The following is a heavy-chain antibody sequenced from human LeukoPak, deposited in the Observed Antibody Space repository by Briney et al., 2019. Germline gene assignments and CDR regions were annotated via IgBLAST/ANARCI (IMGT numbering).Heavy chain of an antibody. CDR2: IYYSGTT. CDR3: ARYGGNAHDY. CDR1: GGSISSGDYY. J-gene: IGHJ4*02. V-gene: IGHV4-31*03. D-gene: IGHD4-23*01. Sequence: SETLSLTCTVSGGSISSGDYYWSWVRQHPGKGLEWIGHIYYSGTTYYNPSLKSRVSISVDTSKNQFSLRLSSVTAADTAVYYCARYGGNAHDYWGQGTLVTVSS.